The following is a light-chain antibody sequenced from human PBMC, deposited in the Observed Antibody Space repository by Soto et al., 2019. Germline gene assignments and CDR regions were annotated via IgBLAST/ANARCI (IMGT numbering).Light chain of an antibody. J-gene: IGKJ2*01. Sequence: EVEMTQTPATRSVSHGACATLFCRARLRVSNNVAWYQPKPGPPPRLLIYSASARPTDIQARFSGSGSGTGFTLTINSLRSEDYAVYFCQQYDNWPPHTFGQGTKVDIK. V-gene: IGKV3D-15*01. CDR1: LRVSNN. CDR2: SAS. CDR3: QQYDNWPPHT.